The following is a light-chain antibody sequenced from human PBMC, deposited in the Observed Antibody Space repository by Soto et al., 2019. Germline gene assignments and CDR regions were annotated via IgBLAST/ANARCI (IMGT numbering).Light chain of an antibody. Sequence: QSALTQPRSVSGSPGQSVTISCTGTSSDVGGYNYVSWYQQHPGKAPKLMIYDVSKRPSGVPDRFSGSKSGNTASLTISGLQAEVEADYYCCSYAGSYTLVVFGGGTKLTVL. CDR1: SSDVGGYNY. CDR3: CSYAGSYTLVV. J-gene: IGLJ2*01. V-gene: IGLV2-11*01. CDR2: DVS.